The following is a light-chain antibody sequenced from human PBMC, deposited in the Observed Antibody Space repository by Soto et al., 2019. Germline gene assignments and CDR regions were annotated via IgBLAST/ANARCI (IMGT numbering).Light chain of an antibody. J-gene: IGKJ1*01. Sequence: EIVMTQSPATLSVSPGERATLSCRASQSVSTYLAWYQQKPGQAPRLLIYGASSRATNIPPRFSGSGSGTEFTLTISSLQSEDFAFYYCQPYNDWPRTFGQGTKV. CDR2: GAS. CDR1: QSVSTY. CDR3: QPYNDWPRT. V-gene: IGKV3-15*01.